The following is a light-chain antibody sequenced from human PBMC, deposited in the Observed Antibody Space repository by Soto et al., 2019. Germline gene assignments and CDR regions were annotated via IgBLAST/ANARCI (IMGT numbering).Light chain of an antibody. J-gene: IGKJ1*01. CDR1: QSVSSGY. Sequence: EILLTQSPVTLSFSPDDGTTLSCRASQSVSSGYLAWYQQKPGQAPRLLIYGASRRATGIPDRFSGSGSGTDFTLSISRLEPEDFAVYWCQHYGNSPTFGQGTKVDIK. V-gene: IGKV3-20*01. CDR2: GAS. CDR3: QHYGNSPT.